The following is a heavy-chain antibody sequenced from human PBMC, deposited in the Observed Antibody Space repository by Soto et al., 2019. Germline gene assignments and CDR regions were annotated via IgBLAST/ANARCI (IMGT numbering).Heavy chain of an antibody. CDR3: ARGRYYDFWSQEFYYYGMDV. CDR1: GDSVSSNSAA. CDR2: TYYRSKWYN. J-gene: IGHJ6*02. Sequence: SQTLSLTCAISGDSVSSNSAAWNWIRQSPSRGLEWLGRTYYRSKWYNDYAVSVKSRITINPDTSKNQFSLQLSSVTPEDTAVYYCARGRYYDFWSQEFYYYGMDVWGQGTTVTVSS. D-gene: IGHD3-3*01. V-gene: IGHV6-1*01.